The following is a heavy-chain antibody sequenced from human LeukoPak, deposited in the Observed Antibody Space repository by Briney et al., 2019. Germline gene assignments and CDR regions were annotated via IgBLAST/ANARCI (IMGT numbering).Heavy chain of an antibody. CDR1: GFTFSSYA. V-gene: IGHV3-23*01. J-gene: IGHJ4*02. CDR2: ISGSGATS. CDR3: VTHRTAVTTGMDY. D-gene: IGHD4-11*01. Sequence: GGSLRLSCAASGFTFSSYAMSWARQAPGKGPEWVSGISGSGATSLYADSVKGRFTISRDSSKNTLSLQMNSLRAEDTAVYYCVTHRTAVTTGMDYWGQGTLVTVSS.